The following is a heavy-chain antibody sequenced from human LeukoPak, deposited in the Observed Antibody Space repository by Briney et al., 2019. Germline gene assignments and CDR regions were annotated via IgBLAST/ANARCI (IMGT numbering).Heavy chain of an antibody. J-gene: IGHJ4*02. CDR3: ARDISARRLDY. V-gene: IGHV3-23*01. CDR2: ISGSGGST. Sequence: PGGSLRLSCAASGFTFSSYAMSWVRQAPGKGLEWVSAISGSGGSTYYADSVNDRFTISRDNSKNTLYLQMNSLRAEDTAVYYCARDISARRLDYWGQGTLVTVSS. CDR1: GFTFSSYA. D-gene: IGHD6-6*01.